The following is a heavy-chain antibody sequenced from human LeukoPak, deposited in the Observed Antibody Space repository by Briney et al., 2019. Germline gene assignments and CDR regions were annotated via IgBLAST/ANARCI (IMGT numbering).Heavy chain of an antibody. CDR3: ARSSMFRGVTVAY. V-gene: IGHV4-39*01. CDR1: GGSVNSSSYY. J-gene: IGHJ4*02. Sequence: PSETLSLTCTVSGGSVNSSSYYWGWIRQPPGKALEWIGSIYHSGYTYYNPSLKSRVTISIDTSKNQFSLKLSSMTAADTTVYYCARSSMFRGVTVAYWGQGTLVTVSS. CDR2: IYHSGYT. D-gene: IGHD3-10*01.